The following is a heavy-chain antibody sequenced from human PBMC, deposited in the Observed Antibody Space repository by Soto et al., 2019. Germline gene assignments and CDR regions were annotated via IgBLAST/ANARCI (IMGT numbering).Heavy chain of an antibody. J-gene: IGHJ3*02. CDR3: ARLPHYDTPPVTFDI. D-gene: IGHD3-22*01. Sequence: SETLSLTCTVSGCSISSSLYYWGWIRQPPGKGLEWIGTIYSTVSTHYNPSLKSRVTISVDTSKNQFSLKLNSVTAADTAVYFCARLPHYDTPPVTFDIWGQGAMVTVSS. CDR1: GCSISSSLYY. V-gene: IGHV4-39*01. CDR2: IYSTVST.